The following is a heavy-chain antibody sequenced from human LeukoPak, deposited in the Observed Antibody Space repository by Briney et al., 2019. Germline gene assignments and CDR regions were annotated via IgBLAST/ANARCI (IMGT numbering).Heavy chain of an antibody. V-gene: IGHV3-74*01. CDR2: INNDGSST. Sequence: GGSLRLSCAVSGFTFSNYWMHWVRQAPGKGLEWVSRINNDGSSTVYADSVKGRFTISRDNTENTLYLQMNSLRAEDTAVYYCASTSASGWGQGALVTVSS. CDR3: ASTSASG. J-gene: IGHJ4*02. D-gene: IGHD3-10*01. CDR1: GFTFSNYW.